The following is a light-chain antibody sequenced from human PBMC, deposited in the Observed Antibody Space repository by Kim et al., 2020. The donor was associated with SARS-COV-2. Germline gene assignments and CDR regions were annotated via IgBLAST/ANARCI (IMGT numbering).Light chain of an antibody. J-gene: IGLJ1*01. V-gene: IGLV3-19*01. CDR1: SLRSFS. CDR2: GKI. Sequence: ALGQTVEITCQGDSLRSFSGNWYHHSPGQAPLLVIYGKINRPSEIPYRFSGTSSGNAATLTIPGAQVEDAAYYLSNSQKSSGNPYAFGSVTKVTVL. CDR3: NSQKSSGNPYA.